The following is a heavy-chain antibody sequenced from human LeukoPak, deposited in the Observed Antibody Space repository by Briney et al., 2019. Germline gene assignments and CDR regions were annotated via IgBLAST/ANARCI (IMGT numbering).Heavy chain of an antibody. CDR1: GFTFSSYS. CDR2: ISSDGSAI. D-gene: IGHD5-18*01. Sequence: GGSLRLSCAASGFTFSSYSMNWVRQAPGKGLEWVSYISSDGSAITYADSVKGRFTISRDNAKNSLYLQMNSLRTEDTAVYYCLTEDTPTVFDYWGQGTLVTVSS. V-gene: IGHV3-48*04. J-gene: IGHJ4*02. CDR3: LTEDTPTVFDY.